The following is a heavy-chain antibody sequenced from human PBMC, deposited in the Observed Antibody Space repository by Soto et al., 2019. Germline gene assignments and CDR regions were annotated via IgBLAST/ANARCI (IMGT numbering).Heavy chain of an antibody. CDR1: GYTFSSYA. V-gene: IGHV1-3*01. J-gene: IGHJ4*02. D-gene: IGHD6-19*01. CDR2: INAGDGNT. Sequence: QVQLVQSGAEVKKPGASVKVSCKASGYTFSSYAMHWVRQAPGQRLEWMGWINAGDGNTKYSQKFQGRVTITRDTSASTAYMELSSLRSEDTAVYYCASDRNLAVVGSFDYWGQGTLVTVSS. CDR3: ASDRNLAVVGSFDY.